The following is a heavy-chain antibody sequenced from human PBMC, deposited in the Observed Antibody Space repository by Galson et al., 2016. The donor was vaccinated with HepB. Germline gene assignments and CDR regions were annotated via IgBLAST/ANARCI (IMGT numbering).Heavy chain of an antibody. CDR1: GFIFSSYS. J-gene: IGHJ4*02. CDR2: ISRSTPTI. CDR3: ARDLHALDF. Sequence: SLRLSCAASGFIFSSYSMNWVRQAPGKGLEWVSYISRSTPTIYYADSVKGRFTVSRDKAKNSLYLQMNNLRDEDTAVYYCARDLHALDFWGQGTLVTVSS. V-gene: IGHV3-48*02.